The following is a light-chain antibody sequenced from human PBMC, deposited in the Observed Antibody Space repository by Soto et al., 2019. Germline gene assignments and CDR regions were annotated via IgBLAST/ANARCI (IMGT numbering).Light chain of an antibody. V-gene: IGKV1-9*01. CDR1: QAMSTY. J-gene: IGKJ4*01. CDR2: SAS. Sequence: DIQLTQSPSFLSAFVGDTVTITCRASQAMSTYLAWYQQKPGKVPKLLIRSASTLQSGFPPRFSGGGSGTEFTLSIRTLPPDDSDISYCQQLNGYHLAFGCGTNVEIK. CDR3: QQLNGYHLA.